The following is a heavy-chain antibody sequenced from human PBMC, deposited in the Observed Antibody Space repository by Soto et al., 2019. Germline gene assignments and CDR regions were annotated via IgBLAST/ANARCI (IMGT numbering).Heavy chain of an antibody. CDR1: GDSVSSNSAA. V-gene: IGHV6-1*01. CDR3: VKVPRSGWVHCSGGSCYFYYFDY. J-gene: IGHJ4*02. D-gene: IGHD2-15*01. CDR2: TYYRSKWYN. Sequence: SQTLSLTCAISGDSVSSNSAAWNWIRQSPSRGLEWLGRTYYRSKWYNDYAVSVKSRITINPDTSKNQFSLQLNSVTPEDTAVYYCVKVPRSGWVHCSGGSCYFYYFDYWGQGTLVTVSS.